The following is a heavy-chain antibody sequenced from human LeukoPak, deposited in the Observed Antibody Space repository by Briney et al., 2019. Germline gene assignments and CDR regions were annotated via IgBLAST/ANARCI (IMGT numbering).Heavy chain of an antibody. V-gene: IGHV3-7*03. CDR3: TRDRAISGMDY. CDR1: GFTFSTYA. J-gene: IGHJ4*02. CDR2: IKHDGSEK. D-gene: IGHD3-10*01. Sequence: GGSLRLSCAASGFTFSTYAMTWVRQAPGKGLEWVANIKHDGSEKYSVDSVKGRFTISRDNAKNSLYLQMNSLRAKDTAVYYCTRDRAISGMDYWGQGTLVTVSS.